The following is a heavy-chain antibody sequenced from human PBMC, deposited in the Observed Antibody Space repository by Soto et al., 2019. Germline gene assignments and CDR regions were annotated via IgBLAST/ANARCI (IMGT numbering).Heavy chain of an antibody. D-gene: IGHD3-10*01. CDR1: GGSVSSDSYY. Sequence: QVQLQESGPGLVKPSETLSLTCTVSGGSVSSDSYYWNWIRQPPGKGLEWIGYIYYSGSTNYNPSLKSRVTISVDASKDQSALKLSSVTAADEAVYYCARVYGVAWYFDLWGRGTLVSVSS. J-gene: IGHJ2*01. V-gene: IGHV4-61*01. CDR3: ARVYGVAWYFDL. CDR2: IYYSGST.